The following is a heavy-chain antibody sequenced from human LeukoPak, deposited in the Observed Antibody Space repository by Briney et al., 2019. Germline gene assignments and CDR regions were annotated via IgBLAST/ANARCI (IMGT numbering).Heavy chain of an antibody. CDR3: ARPTFRATDH. CDR1: GFTFSSYW. J-gene: IGHJ4*02. Sequence: GGSLRLSCAASGFTFSSYWMSWVRQAPGKGLEWVANIKEDGSEKYYVDSVKGRFTISRDNAKNSLFLQINSLRAEDTAVYYCARPTFRATDHWGQGTLVTVSS. V-gene: IGHV3-7*01. D-gene: IGHD1-26*01. CDR2: IKEDGSEK.